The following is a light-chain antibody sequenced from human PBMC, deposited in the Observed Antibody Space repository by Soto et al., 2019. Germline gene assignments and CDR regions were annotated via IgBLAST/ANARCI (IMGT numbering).Light chain of an antibody. CDR3: NSYTRGSTRYV. CDR1: SSDVGGYNY. CDR2: DVS. Sequence: QSALTQPRSVSGSPGQSVTISCTGSSSDVGGYNYVSWYQQHPGIAPKFIIYDVSKRPSGVPHRFSGSKSANTASLTISGLQADDEAEYYCNSYTRGSTRYVFGTGTKLTVL. V-gene: IGLV2-11*01. J-gene: IGLJ1*01.